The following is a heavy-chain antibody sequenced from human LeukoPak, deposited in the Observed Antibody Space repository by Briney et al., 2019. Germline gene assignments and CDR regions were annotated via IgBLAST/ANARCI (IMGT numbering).Heavy chain of an antibody. CDR2: INHSGST. V-gene: IGHV4-34*01. Sequence: PSGTLSLTCAVYGGSFSGYYWSWIRQPPGKGLEWIGEINHSGSTNYNPSLKSRVTISVDTSKNQFSLKLSSVTAADTAVYYCARSDRGVWGSYRPGIWGQGTMVTVSS. D-gene: IGHD3-16*02. CDR1: GGSFSGYY. CDR3: ARSDRGVWGSYRPGI. J-gene: IGHJ3*02.